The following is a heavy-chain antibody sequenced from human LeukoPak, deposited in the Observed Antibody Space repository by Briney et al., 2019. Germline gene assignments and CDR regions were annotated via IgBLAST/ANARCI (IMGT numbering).Heavy chain of an antibody. CDR1: GFTFSSYS. V-gene: IGHV3-48*04. CDR3: ARSPRGVVIKFNWFDP. D-gene: IGHD3-3*01. J-gene: IGHJ5*02. CDR2: ISSSSSTI. Sequence: GGSLRLSCAASGFTFSSYSMNWVRQAPGKGLEWVSYISSSSSTIYYADSVKGRFTISRDNAKNSLYLQMNSLRAEDTAVYYCARSPRGVVIKFNWFDPWGQGTLVTVSS.